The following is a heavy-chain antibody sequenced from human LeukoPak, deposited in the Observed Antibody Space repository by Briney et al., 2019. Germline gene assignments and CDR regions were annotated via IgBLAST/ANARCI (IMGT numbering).Heavy chain of an antibody. V-gene: IGHV4-59*01. Sequence: SETLSLTCTVSGGSISSYYWSWIRQPPGKGLEWIAYTYYTGSANYNPSLKSRVTMSVDTSKNQLSLRLSSVTAADTAVYYCARGGSRDGYNRPLDHWGQGTLVTVSS. CDR1: GGSISSYY. CDR2: TYYTGSA. CDR3: ARGGSRDGYNRPLDH. J-gene: IGHJ4*02. D-gene: IGHD5-24*01.